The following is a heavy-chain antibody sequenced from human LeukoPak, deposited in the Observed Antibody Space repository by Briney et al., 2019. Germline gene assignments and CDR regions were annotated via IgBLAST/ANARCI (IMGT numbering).Heavy chain of an antibody. V-gene: IGHV1-69*13. D-gene: IGHD4-23*01. J-gene: IGHJ4*02. CDR3: ARDVEGHGGSYFDY. CDR1: GGTFSSYA. CDR2: IIPIFGTA. Sequence: SVTVSCKASGGTFSSYAISWVRQAPGQGLEWMGGIIPIFGTANYAQEFQGRVTITADESTSTAYMELSSLRSEDTAVYYCARDVEGHGGSYFDYWGQGTLVTVSS.